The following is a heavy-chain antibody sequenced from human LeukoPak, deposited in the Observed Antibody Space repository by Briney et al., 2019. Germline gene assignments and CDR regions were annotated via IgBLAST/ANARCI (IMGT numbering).Heavy chain of an antibody. V-gene: IGHV4-34*01. CDR1: GGSFSGYY. J-gene: IGHJ4*02. CDR2: INHSGST. CDR3: ARGDSGSFDY. Sequence: SETLSLTCAVYGGSFSGYYWSWIRQPPGKGLEWIGEINHSGSTNYNPSLKSRVTISVDTSKDQFSLKLSSVTAADTAVYYCARGDSGSFDYWGQGTLVTVSS. D-gene: IGHD5-12*01.